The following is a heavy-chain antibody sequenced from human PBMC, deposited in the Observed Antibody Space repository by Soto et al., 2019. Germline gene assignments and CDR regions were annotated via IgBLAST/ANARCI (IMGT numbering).Heavy chain of an antibody. V-gene: IGHV4-34*01. CDR1: GESFSGYY. Sequence: SETLSLTCAVYGESFSGYYWNWIRQPPGKGLEWIGKINHSGSTNYNPSLKSRVTISVDTSKNQFYLKLTSVTAADTAVYYCAREFPYYVSSDSYLDYWGQGALVTVSS. CDR2: INHSGST. J-gene: IGHJ4*02. D-gene: IGHD3-16*01. CDR3: AREFPYYVSSDSYLDY.